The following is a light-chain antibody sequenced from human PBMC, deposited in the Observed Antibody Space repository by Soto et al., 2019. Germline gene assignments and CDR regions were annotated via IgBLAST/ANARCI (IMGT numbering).Light chain of an antibody. Sequence: EIVLTQSPATLSVSPGERVTLSCRASQSVDISLAWYQQKPGQAPRLLIYGASTRATGVPDRFSGSGSGTDFTLTISRLEPEDFAVYHCQQYGSLSWTFGQGTKVDIK. J-gene: IGKJ1*01. CDR1: QSVDIS. CDR2: GAS. CDR3: QQYGSLSWT. V-gene: IGKV3-20*01.